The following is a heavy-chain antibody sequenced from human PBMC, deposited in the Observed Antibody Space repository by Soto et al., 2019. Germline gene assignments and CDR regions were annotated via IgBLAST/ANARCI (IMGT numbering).Heavy chain of an antibody. D-gene: IGHD4-17*01. Sequence: PGGSLRLSCAASGFTFSSYAMHWVRQAPGKGLEWVAVISYDGSNKYYADSVKGRFTISRDNSKNTLYLQMNSLRAEDTAVYYCARDIDPYGDSVLNYWGQGTVVTVSS. CDR1: GFTFSSYA. J-gene: IGHJ4*02. CDR3: ARDIDPYGDSVLNY. V-gene: IGHV3-30-3*01. CDR2: ISYDGSNK.